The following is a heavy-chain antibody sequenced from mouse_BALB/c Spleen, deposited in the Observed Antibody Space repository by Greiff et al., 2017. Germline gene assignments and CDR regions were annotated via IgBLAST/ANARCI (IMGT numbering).Heavy chain of an antibody. CDR2: IRNKANGYTT. CDR3: ARDTGGVYYHYFDY. D-gene: IGHD1-1*01. Sequence: EVKLVESGGGLVQPGGSLRLSCATSGFTFTDYYMSWVRQPPGKALEWLGFIRNKANGYTTEYSASVKGRFTISRDNSQSILYLQMNTLRAEDSATYYCARDTGGVYYHYFDYWGQGTTLTVSS. J-gene: IGHJ2*01. V-gene: IGHV7-3*02. CDR1: GFTFTDYY.